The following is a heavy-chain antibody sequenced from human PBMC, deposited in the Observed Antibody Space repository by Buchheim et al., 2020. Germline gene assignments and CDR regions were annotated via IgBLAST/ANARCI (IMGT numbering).Heavy chain of an antibody. D-gene: IGHD2-21*01. J-gene: IGHJ3*02. Sequence: QVQLVESGGGVVQPGRSLRLSCAASGFTFSSYAMHWVRQAPGKGLEWVAVISYDGSNKYYADSVKGRFTISRDNSKNTLYLQMNSLRAEDTTVYYCARDALAYCGGDCLHDAFDIWGQGT. CDR1: GFTFSSYA. CDR3: ARDALAYCGGDCLHDAFDI. V-gene: IGHV3-30*04. CDR2: ISYDGSNK.